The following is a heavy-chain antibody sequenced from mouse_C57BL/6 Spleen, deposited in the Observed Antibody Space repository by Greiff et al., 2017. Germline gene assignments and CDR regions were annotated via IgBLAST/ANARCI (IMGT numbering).Heavy chain of an antibody. CDR1: GFTFSSYT. Sequence: EVQLVESGGGLVKPGGSLKLSCAASGFTFSSYTMSWVRQTPEKRLAWVATISGGGGNTYYPDSVKGRFTISRDNAKNTLYLQMSSLRSEDTALYYCARPPYGSSHWYFDVWGTGTTVTVSS. CDR3: ARPPYGSSHWYFDV. CDR2: ISGGGGNT. V-gene: IGHV5-9*01. J-gene: IGHJ1*03. D-gene: IGHD1-1*01.